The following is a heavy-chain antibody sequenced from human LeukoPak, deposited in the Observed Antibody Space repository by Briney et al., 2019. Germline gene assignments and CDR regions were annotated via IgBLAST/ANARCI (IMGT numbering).Heavy chain of an antibody. J-gene: IGHJ4*02. CDR2: ILYDGSKK. D-gene: IGHD4-11*01. V-gene: IGHV3-30-3*01. Sequence: GGSLRLSCVASGFTFSHYSLHWVRQAPGKGLEWVTLILYDGSKKYYTDSVRGRFTISRDDSKNTLYLQMNSLRPEDTAIYYCASRLMTTVTSPDYWGQGTLVTVSS. CDR3: ASRLMTTVTSPDY. CDR1: GFTFSHYS.